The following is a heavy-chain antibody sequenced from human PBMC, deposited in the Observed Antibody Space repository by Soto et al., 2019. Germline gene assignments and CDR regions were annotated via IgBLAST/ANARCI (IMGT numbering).Heavy chain of an antibody. D-gene: IGHD2-2*01. CDR2: IYYSGST. V-gene: IGHV4-31*03. CDR1: GGSISSGGYY. Sequence: QVQLQESGPGLVKPSQTLSLTCTVSGGSISSGGYYWSWIRQHPGKGLEWIGYIYYSGSTYYNPSLKSRVTISVDTSKNQSSLKLSSVPAADTAVYYWARVDCSSSSCYEGAWFDPWGQGTLVTVSS. J-gene: IGHJ5*02. CDR3: ARVDCSSSSCYEGAWFDP.